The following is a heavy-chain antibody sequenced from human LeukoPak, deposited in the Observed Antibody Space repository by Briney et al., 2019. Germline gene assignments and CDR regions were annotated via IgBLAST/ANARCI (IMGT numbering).Heavy chain of an antibody. J-gene: IGHJ4*02. D-gene: IGHD3-22*01. CDR3: ARDFGDYYDSSGPNRPSFDY. CDR2: ISSSSSYI. CDR1: GFTFSSYS. V-gene: IGHV3-21*01. Sequence: GVSLRLSCAASGFTFSSYSMNWVRQAPGKGLEWVSSISSSSSYIYYADSVKGRFTISRDNAKNSLYLQMNSLRAEDTAVYYCARDFGDYYDSSGPNRPSFDYWGQGTLVTVSS.